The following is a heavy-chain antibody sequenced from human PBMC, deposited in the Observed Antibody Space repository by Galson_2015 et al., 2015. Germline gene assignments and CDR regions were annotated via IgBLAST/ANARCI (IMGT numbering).Heavy chain of an antibody. V-gene: IGHV1-18*01. CDR3: AREAEYCSGGSCYSGPGY. CDR1: GYTFTSYG. J-gene: IGHJ4*02. D-gene: IGHD2-15*01. Sequence: SCKASGYTFTSYGILWVRQAPGHGLEWMGWISAYNGNTNYAQNLQGRVTMTTDTSTSTAYMELRSLRSDDTAVYYCAREAEYCSGGSCYSGPGYWGQGTLVTVSS. CDR2: ISAYNGNT.